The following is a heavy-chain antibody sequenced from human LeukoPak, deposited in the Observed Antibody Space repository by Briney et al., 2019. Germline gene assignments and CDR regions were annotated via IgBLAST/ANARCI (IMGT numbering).Heavy chain of an antibody. D-gene: IGHD1-14*01. Sequence: PSETPSITCTVPGGSISSYYWSWIRPPPGKGVEWIGYIYFSGSTNYNPSLKSRVTISVDTSKNQFSLKLSSVTAADTAVYYCARDLTALPGWFDPWGQGTLVTVSS. V-gene: IGHV4-59*01. CDR1: GGSISSYY. J-gene: IGHJ5*02. CDR2: IYFSGST. CDR3: ARDLTALPGWFDP.